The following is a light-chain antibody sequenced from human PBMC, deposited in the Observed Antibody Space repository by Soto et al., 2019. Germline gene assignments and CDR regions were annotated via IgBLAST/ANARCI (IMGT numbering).Light chain of an antibody. CDR1: QSVLYSSNNKSY. V-gene: IGKV4-1*01. CDR3: QKYYSTPIT. Sequence: DIVMTQSPDSLAVSLGERATINCKSSQSVLYSSNNKSYLAWYQQKPGQPPKMLIYCASTRESGVPDRFSGGGSGTDFTLTISSLQAEDVAVYYCQKYYSTPITFGGGTTVEIK. CDR2: CAS. J-gene: IGKJ4*01.